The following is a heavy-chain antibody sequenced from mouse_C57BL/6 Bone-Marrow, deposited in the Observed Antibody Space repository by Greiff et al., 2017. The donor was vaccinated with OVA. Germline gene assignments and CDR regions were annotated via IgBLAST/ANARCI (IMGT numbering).Heavy chain of an antibody. CDR1: GYTFTSYW. CDR2: INPSSGYT. Sequence: QVQLQQSGAELAKPGASVKLSCKASGYTFTSYWMHWVKQRPGQGLEWLGYINPSSGYTKYIQKFKDKATLTADNSSSTAFIQLRSLTYEDSVVYYCERTDFDVWGTGTTVTVSS. J-gene: IGHJ1*03. V-gene: IGHV1-7*01. CDR3: ERTDFDV.